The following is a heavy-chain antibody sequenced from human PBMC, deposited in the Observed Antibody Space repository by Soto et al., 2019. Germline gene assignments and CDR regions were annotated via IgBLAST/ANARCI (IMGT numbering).Heavy chain of an antibody. Sequence: HPGGSLRLSCAASGFTFSSYAMSWVRQAPGKGLEWVSAISGSGGSTYYADSVKGRFTISRDNSKNTLYLQMNSLRAEDTAVYYCAKDTYLDDFWSGYRYFQHWGQGT. J-gene: IGHJ1*01. V-gene: IGHV3-23*01. D-gene: IGHD3-3*01. CDR1: GFTFSSYA. CDR3: AKDTYLDDFWSGYRYFQH. CDR2: ISGSGGST.